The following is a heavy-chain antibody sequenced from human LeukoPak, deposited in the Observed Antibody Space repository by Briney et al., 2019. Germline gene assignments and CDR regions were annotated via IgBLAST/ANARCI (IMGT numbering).Heavy chain of an antibody. V-gene: IGHV4-39*07. CDR3: ARGGPPTVTRFDY. CDR2: IYYSGST. Sequence: SETLSLTCTVSGGSISSSSYYWGWIRQPPGKGLEWIGSIYYSGSTYYNPSLKSRVTISVDTSKNQFSPKLRSVTAADTAVYYCARGGPPTVTRFDYWGQGTLVTVS. CDR1: GGSISSSSYY. J-gene: IGHJ4*02. D-gene: IGHD4-17*01.